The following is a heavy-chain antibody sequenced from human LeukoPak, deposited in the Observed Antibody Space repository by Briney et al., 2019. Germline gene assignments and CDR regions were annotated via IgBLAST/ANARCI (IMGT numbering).Heavy chain of an antibody. CDR1: GFTVSRNY. CDR2: IYSGGST. V-gene: IGHV3-53*01. J-gene: IGHJ3*02. Sequence: PGGSLRLSCAASGFTVSRNYMSWVRQAPGKGLEWVSVIYSGGSTYYADSVKGRFTISRDNSKNTLYLQMSSLRAEDTAVYYCAGTGESSGWYLSAFDIWGQGTMVTVSS. D-gene: IGHD6-19*01. CDR3: AGTGESSGWYLSAFDI.